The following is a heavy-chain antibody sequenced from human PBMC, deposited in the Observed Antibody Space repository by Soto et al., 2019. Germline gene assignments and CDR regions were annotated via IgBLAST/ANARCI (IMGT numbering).Heavy chain of an antibody. Sequence: ASETLSHTWSVSGGSISSGTPFWGWVRPPPGKGLEWIGNICHTGNTYYNPSLRGRATVSVDASKNQFSLILNSMTAADTAVFYCARLPTGFPNWFDAWGQGTLVTVSS. V-gene: IGHV4-39*01. J-gene: IGHJ5*02. D-gene: IGHD3-10*01. CDR1: GGSISSGTPF. CDR2: ICHTGNT. CDR3: ARLPTGFPNWFDA.